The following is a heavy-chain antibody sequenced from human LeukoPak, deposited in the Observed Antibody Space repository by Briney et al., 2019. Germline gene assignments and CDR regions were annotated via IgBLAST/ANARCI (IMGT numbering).Heavy chain of an antibody. CDR3: ARDPDCTTTSCFDY. V-gene: IGHV3-7*03. Sequence: GGSLSLSCTASGFTFSTNWMAWVRQAPGKGLEWVANIKEDGSETYYVDSVKGRFTISRDNAKNSVYLQMSSLRAEDTAVYYCARDPDCTTTSCFDYWGQGTLVTVSS. J-gene: IGHJ4*02. CDR2: IKEDGSET. D-gene: IGHD2-8*01. CDR1: GFTFSTNW.